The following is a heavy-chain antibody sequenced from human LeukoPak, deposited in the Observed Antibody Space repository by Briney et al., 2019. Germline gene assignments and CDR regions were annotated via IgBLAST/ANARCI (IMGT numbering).Heavy chain of an antibody. CDR2: IYYSGST. Sequence: SETLSLACTVSGGSISSYYWSWIRQPPGKGLEWIGYIYYSGSTNYNPSLKSRVTISVDTSKNQFSLKLSSVTAADTAVYYCARGGDIVVVVAATRRYYYGMDVWGQGTTVTVSS. V-gene: IGHV4-59*01. CDR1: GGSISSYY. CDR3: ARGGDIVVVVAATRRYYYGMDV. D-gene: IGHD2-15*01. J-gene: IGHJ6*02.